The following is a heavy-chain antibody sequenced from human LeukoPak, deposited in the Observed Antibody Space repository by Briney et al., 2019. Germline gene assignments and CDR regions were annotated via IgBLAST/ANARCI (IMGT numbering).Heavy chain of an antibody. D-gene: IGHD3-9*01. Sequence: GGSLRLSCAASGFTFSSYAMSWVRQAPGKGLEWVSSISGSGGRAYYADSVKGRFTISRDNSKNTLFLQMNSLRAEDTAVYYCAKYLRFDEGDYFDYWGQGTLVTVSS. V-gene: IGHV3-23*01. CDR3: AKYLRFDEGDYFDY. CDR1: GFTFSSYA. J-gene: IGHJ4*02. CDR2: ISGSGGRA.